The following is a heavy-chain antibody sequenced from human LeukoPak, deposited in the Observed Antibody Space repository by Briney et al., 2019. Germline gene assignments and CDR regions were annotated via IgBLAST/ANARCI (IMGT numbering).Heavy chain of an antibody. CDR2: IKQDGSEK. D-gene: IGHD3-22*01. V-gene: IGHV3-7*01. J-gene: IGHJ4*02. CDR1: GFTFSSYW. CDR3: ARDLSPHHYDSSGEFDY. Sequence: PGGSLRLSCAASGFTFSSYWMSWVRQAPGKGLEWVANIKQDGSEKYYVDSVKGRFTISRDNAKNSLYLQMNSLRAEDTAVYYCARDLSPHHYDSSGEFDYWGQGTLVTVSS.